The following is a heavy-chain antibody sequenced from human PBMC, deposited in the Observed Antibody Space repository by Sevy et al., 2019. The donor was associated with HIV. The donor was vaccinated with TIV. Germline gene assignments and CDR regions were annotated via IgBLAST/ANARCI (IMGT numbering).Heavy chain of an antibody. D-gene: IGHD3-3*01. CDR1: GYTFTNYA. CDR3: VRGTTFYDFWTGGDY. J-gene: IGHJ4*02. CDR2: ISGFNGDT. Sequence: ASVKVSCKASGYTFTNYAISWVRQAPGQGLEGMGWISGFNGDTKNAEKFPGRFTMTKDTSTKTAYMDLRSLRSDDTAVYYCVRGTTFYDFWTGGDYWGQGTLVTVSS. V-gene: IGHV1-18*01.